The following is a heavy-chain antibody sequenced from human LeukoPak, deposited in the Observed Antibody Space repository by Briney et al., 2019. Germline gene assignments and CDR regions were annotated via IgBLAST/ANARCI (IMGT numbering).Heavy chain of an antibody. CDR2: IKPGGDPT. CDR1: GYTFTTYY. CDR3: ARVGRGYIYGEFDY. Sequence: GASVKLSFKASGYTFTTYYIHWVRQAPGQGLEGMGIIKPGGDPTFHAQKFHGRVTMTRDTSTSTDYMELSSLSSEDTAVYYCARVGRGYIYGEFDYWGQGTLVTVSS. V-gene: IGHV1-46*01. J-gene: IGHJ4*02. D-gene: IGHD5-18*01.